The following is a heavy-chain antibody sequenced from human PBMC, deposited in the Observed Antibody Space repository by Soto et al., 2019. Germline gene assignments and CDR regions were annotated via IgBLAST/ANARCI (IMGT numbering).Heavy chain of an antibody. J-gene: IGHJ4*02. CDR2: ISYDGGNK. CDR3: ARVARGAVAGTIDY. D-gene: IGHD6-19*01. Sequence: QVQLVESGGGVVQPGRSLRLSCAASGFTFSSYAMHWVRQAPGKGLEWVTIISYDGGNKYYADSVKGRFTISRDNSKNSLYLQMNSRRAVDTAVYYCARVARGAVAGTIDYWGQGTLVTVSS. CDR1: GFTFSSYA. V-gene: IGHV3-30-3*01.